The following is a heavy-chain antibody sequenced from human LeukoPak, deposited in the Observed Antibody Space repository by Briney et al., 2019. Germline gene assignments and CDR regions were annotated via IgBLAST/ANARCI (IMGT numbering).Heavy chain of an antibody. CDR2: ISSRNDYI. J-gene: IGHJ6*02. Sequence: GGSLRLSCAASGFTFSTYTMNWVRQAPGKGLEWVSSISSRNDYIYHADSVKGRFTISRDNAKNSLYLQMNSLRAEDTAVYYCAKDSSSSNPYYGMDVWGHGTTVTVSS. V-gene: IGHV3-21*01. D-gene: IGHD6-6*01. CDR3: AKDSSSSNPYYGMDV. CDR1: GFTFSTYT.